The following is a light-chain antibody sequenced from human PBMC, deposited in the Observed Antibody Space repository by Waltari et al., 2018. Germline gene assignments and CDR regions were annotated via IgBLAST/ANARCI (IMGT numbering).Light chain of an antibody. Sequence: QSVLTQPPSVSAAPGQKVTISCSGSSSTIGNHDVSWYQQLPGAAPKLLIYDSHKRPSGIPDRFSGSKSGTSATLGITGLQTGDEADYYCGTWDSSLSAWVFGGGTKLTVL. CDR2: DSH. CDR3: GTWDSSLSAWV. CDR1: SSTIGNHD. V-gene: IGLV1-51*01. J-gene: IGLJ3*02.